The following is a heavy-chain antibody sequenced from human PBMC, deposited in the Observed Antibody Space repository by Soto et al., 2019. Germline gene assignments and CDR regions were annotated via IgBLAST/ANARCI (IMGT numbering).Heavy chain of an antibody. J-gene: IGHJ4*02. Sequence: QVQLVQSGAEVKRPGASVKVSCKASGYTFTNYAVNWVRQAPGQGLEWMGWISPYNGDTNYTQQLKGTVTRTTDTSTSTAYMELSSLRSDDTSVYYCERYQSAAYWGQGTLVTVSS. CDR2: ISPYNGDT. V-gene: IGHV1-18*01. CDR3: ERYQSAAY. D-gene: IGHD2-15*01. CDR1: GYTFTNYA.